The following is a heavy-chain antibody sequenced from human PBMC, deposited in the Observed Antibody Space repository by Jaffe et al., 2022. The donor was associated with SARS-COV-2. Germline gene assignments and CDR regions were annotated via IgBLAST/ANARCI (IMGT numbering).Heavy chain of an antibody. Sequence: QVQLVESGGGVVQPGRSLRLSCAASGFTFSSYGMHWVRQAPGKGLEWVAVISYDGSNKYYADSVKGRFTISRDNSKKKLYLQMNSLRAEDTAVYYCAKDGVDIEVVVAAMDYYYGMDVWGQGTTVTVSS. CDR1: GFTFSSYG. D-gene: IGHD2-15*01. J-gene: IGHJ6*02. CDR3: AKDGVDIEVVVAAMDYYYGMDV. V-gene: IGHV3-30*18. CDR2: ISYDGSNK.